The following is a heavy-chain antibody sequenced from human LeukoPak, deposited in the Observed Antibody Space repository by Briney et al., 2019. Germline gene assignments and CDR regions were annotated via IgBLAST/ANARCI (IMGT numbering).Heavy chain of an antibody. CDR2: IYYTGST. V-gene: IGHV4-59*01. J-gene: IGHJ6*02. D-gene: IGHD3-3*01. CDR1: GGSINSYY. CDR3: TRSLGVVIHGGMDV. Sequence: PSETLSLTCSVSGGSINSYYWSWIRQPPGKGLQWIGHIYYTGSTNYNPSLKSRLTISLDTSKNQFSLKLSSVTAADTAVYYCTRSLGVVIHGGMDVWGQGTTVTVSS.